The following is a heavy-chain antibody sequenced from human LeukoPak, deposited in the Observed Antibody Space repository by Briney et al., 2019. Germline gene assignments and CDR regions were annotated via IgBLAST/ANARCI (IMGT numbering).Heavy chain of an antibody. CDR1: GGSISSGGYY. Sequence: SETLSLTCTVSGGSISSGGYYWSWIRQHPGKGLEWLGYIYYSGSTYYSPSLKSRVTISVDTSKNQFSLKLSSVTAADTAVYYCARGIGRIAAAGQNWFDPWGQGTLVTVSS. D-gene: IGHD6-13*01. CDR2: IYYSGST. J-gene: IGHJ5*02. V-gene: IGHV4-31*03. CDR3: ARGIGRIAAAGQNWFDP.